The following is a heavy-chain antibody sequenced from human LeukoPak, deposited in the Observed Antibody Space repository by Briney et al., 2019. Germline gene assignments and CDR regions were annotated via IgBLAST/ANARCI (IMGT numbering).Heavy chain of an antibody. J-gene: IGHJ6*04. CDR1: GFTFSSYE. CDR3: AELGITMIGGV. V-gene: IGHV3-48*03. Sequence: GGSLRLSCAASGFTFSSYEMNWVRQTPGKGLEWVSYISNSGSTIYYADSVKGRFTISRDNAKNSLYLQMNSLRAEDTAVYYCAELGITMIGGVWGKGTTVTISS. D-gene: IGHD3-10*02. CDR2: ISNSGSTI.